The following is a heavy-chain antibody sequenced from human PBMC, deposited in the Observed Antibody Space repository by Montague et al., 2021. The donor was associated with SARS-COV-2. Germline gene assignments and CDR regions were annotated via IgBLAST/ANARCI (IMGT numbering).Heavy chain of an antibody. D-gene: IGHD5-12*01. CDR1: GFDFSHYW. J-gene: IGHJ4*02. CDR3: ARRGHNSGYDLFDFDY. Sequence: SLSLSCAASGFDFSHYWMTWVRQAPGEGLVWVSHINRDGSYTNHEESVXGRLTISRDNAKNTLHLQMNSLRVEDTAVYFCARRGHNSGYDLFDFDYWGQGTLVTVSS. V-gene: IGHV3-74*01. CDR2: INRDGSYT.